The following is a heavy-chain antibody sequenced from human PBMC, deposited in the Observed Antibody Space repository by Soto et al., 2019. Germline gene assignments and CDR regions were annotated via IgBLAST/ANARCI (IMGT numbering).Heavy chain of an antibody. D-gene: IGHD2-15*01. Sequence: ASVKVSCKASGYTFTSYDINWVRQATGQGLEWMGWMNPNSGNTGYAQKFQGRVTMTRNTSISTAYMELSSLRSEDTAVYYCARDVHCSGGSCYSRFDYWGQGTLVTVSS. J-gene: IGHJ4*02. CDR1: GYTFTSYD. CDR3: ARDVHCSGGSCYSRFDY. V-gene: IGHV1-8*01. CDR2: MNPNSGNT.